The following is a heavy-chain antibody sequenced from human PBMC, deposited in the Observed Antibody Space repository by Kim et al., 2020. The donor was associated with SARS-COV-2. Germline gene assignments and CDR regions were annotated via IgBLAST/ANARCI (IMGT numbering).Heavy chain of an antibody. CDR1: GGTFNSYA. CDR2: IIPIFGSA. D-gene: IGHD2-8*01. V-gene: IGHV1-69*13. CDR3: ARDQPGRVYGAAFF. Sequence: SVKVSCKASGGTFNSYAINWVRQAPGQGLEWMGGIIPIFGSANYAQKFQDRITITADESTSTAFLELSSLRSADTAVYYCARDQPGRVYGAAFFWGQGTLVTVSS. J-gene: IGHJ4*02.